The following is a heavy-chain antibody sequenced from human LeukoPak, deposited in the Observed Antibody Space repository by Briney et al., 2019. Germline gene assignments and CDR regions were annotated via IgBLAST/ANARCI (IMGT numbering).Heavy chain of an antibody. Sequence: GGSLRLSCAASGFTFSSYGMHWVRQAPGKGLEWVAVISYDGSNKYYADSVKGRFTISRDNSKNTLYPQMNSLRAEDTAVYYCAKDAGKFYGDCLDYWGQGTLVTVSS. V-gene: IGHV3-30*18. CDR2: ISYDGSNK. D-gene: IGHD4-17*01. CDR1: GFTFSSYG. J-gene: IGHJ4*02. CDR3: AKDAGKFYGDCLDY.